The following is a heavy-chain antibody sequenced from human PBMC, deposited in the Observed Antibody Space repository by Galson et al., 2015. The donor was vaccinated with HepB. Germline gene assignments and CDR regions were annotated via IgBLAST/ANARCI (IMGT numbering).Heavy chain of an antibody. J-gene: IGHJ3*02. CDR3: ARGSRPLYYDSSGYRYAFDI. CDR1: GGTFSSYA. Sequence: SVKVSCKASGGTFSSYAISWVRQAPGQGLEWMGGIIPIFGTANYAQKFQGRVTITADESTSTAYMELSSLRSEDTAVYYCARGSRPLYYDSSGYRYAFDIWGQGTMVTVSS. CDR2: IIPIFGTA. V-gene: IGHV1-69*13. D-gene: IGHD3-22*01.